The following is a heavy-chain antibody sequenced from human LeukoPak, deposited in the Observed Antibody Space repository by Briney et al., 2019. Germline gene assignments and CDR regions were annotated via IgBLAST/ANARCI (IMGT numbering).Heavy chain of an antibody. V-gene: IGHV4-59*01. J-gene: IGHJ3*02. CDR2: IYYSGST. CDR3: ARDLLRSSGWYQDAFDI. D-gene: IGHD6-19*01. Sequence: PSETLSLTCTVSGGSISSYYWSWIRQPPGKGLEWIGYIYYSGSTNYNPSPKSRVTISVDTSKNQFSLKLSSVTAADTAVYYCARDLLRSSGWYQDAFDIWGQGTMVTVSS. CDR1: GGSISSYY.